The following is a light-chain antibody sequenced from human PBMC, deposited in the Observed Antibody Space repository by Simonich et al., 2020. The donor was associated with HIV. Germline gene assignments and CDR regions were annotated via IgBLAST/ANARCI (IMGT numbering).Light chain of an antibody. Sequence: DIVMTQSPDSLAVSLGERATINGKSSQSVLYSSNNMNYLVWYQQKPGQPPKLLIYWDTTRESGVPDRCSGSGSGTDFTLTISSLQAEDVAVYYCQQYYSAPRTFGQGTKVEIK. CDR3: QQYYSAPRT. J-gene: IGKJ1*01. CDR2: WDT. V-gene: IGKV4-1*01. CDR1: QSVLYSSNNMNY.